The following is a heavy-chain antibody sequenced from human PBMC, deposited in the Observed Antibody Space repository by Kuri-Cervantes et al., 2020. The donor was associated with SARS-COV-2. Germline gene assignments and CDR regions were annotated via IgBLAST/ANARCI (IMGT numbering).Heavy chain of an antibody. CDR3: ASWLFDAFDI. D-gene: IGHD6-19*01. V-gene: IGHV3-23*01. J-gene: IGHJ3*02. CDR1: GFTFSSYA. Sequence: GESLKISCAASGFTFSSYAMSWVRQAPGKGLEWVSAISGSGGSTYYADSVKGRFTISRDNSKNTLYLQMNSLRAEDTAVYYCASWLFDAFDIWGQGTMVTVSS. CDR2: ISGSGGST.